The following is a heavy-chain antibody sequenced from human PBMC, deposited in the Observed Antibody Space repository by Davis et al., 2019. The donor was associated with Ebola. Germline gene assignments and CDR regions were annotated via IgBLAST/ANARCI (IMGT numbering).Heavy chain of an antibody. J-gene: IGHJ5*02. CDR2: ISAYNGNT. CDR3: ARVPNTIFGARRGWFDP. CDR1: GYTFTSYG. V-gene: IGHV1-18*01. D-gene: IGHD3-3*01. Sequence: ASVKVSCKASGYTFTSYGISWVRQAPGQGLEWMGWISAYNGNTNYAQKLQGRVTMTTDTSTSTAYMELSSLRSEDTAVYYCARVPNTIFGARRGWFDPWGQGTLVTVSS.